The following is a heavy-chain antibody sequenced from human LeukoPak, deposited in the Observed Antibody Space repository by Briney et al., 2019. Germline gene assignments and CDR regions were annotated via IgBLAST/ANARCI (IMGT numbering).Heavy chain of an antibody. Sequence: PGGSLRLSCAAPGFTFTNHWMHWVRQAPGKGLMWVSRIRPDGRETNHADSVKGRFTISRDNAKNTLYLQMNSLGAEDTAVYYCGRDAVLRSGSVDYWGQGVLVTVSS. D-gene: IGHD3-10*01. CDR3: GRDAVLRSGSVDY. V-gene: IGHV3-74*01. CDR2: IRPDGRET. J-gene: IGHJ4*02. CDR1: GFTFTNHW.